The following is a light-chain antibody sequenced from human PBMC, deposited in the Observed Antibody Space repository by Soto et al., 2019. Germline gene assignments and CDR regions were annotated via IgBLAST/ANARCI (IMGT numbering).Light chain of an antibody. CDR3: LLYFGGHVRR. CDR2: STS. Sequence: QAVVTQEPSLTVSPGGTVTLTCASSTGAVTSCNYPNWFQQKPGQAPRALIYSTSKKPSWTPARFSGSLLGGKAALTLSGVQPEDEAEYYCLLYFGGHVRRFGGGTKLTVL. J-gene: IGLJ3*02. V-gene: IGLV7-43*01. CDR1: TGAVTSCNY.